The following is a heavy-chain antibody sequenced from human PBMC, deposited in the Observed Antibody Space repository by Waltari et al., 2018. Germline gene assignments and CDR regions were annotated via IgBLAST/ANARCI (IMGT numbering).Heavy chain of an antibody. D-gene: IGHD1-26*01. CDR3: ARDPGPIVGAPDF. V-gene: IGHV1-2*02. Sequence: QVQLVQSGTEVTKPGASVRVSCQASGYTFSDYHLPWVRQTPGQGFEWMGWINPKNGDTSYAQNFLGRVTMTRDTSINTAYMDLSGLRSDDAAVFYCARDPGPIVGAPDFWGQGTLVTVSS. CDR1: GYTFSDYH. CDR2: INPKNGDT. J-gene: IGHJ4*02.